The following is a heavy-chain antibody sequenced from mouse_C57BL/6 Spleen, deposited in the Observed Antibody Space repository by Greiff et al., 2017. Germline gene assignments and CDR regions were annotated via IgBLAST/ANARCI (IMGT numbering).Heavy chain of an antibody. CDR3: ARLAVWGNYDAMDY. V-gene: IGHV14-3*01. Sequence: EVMLVESVAELVRPGASVKLSCTASGFNIKNTYMHWVKQRPEQGLEWIGRIDPANGNTKYAPKFQGKATITADTSSNTAYLQLSSLTSEDTAIYYCARLAVWGNYDAMDYWGQGTSVTVSS. CDR2: IDPANGNT. D-gene: IGHD2-1*01. CDR1: GFNIKNTY. J-gene: IGHJ4*01.